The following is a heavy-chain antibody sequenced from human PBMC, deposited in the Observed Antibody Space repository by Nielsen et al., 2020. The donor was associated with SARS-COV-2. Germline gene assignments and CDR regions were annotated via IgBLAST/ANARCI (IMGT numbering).Heavy chain of an antibody. CDR2: IYPGDSDT. CDR1: GYSFTSYW. CDR3: ARQVRSSGWYSIAY. V-gene: IGHV5-51*01. D-gene: IGHD6-19*01. J-gene: IGHJ4*02. Sequence: KVSCKGSGYSFTSYWIGWVRQMPGKGLEWMGIIYPGDSDTRYSPSFQGQVTISADKSISTAYLQWSSLKASDTAMYYCARQVRSSGWYSIAYWGQGTLVTVSS.